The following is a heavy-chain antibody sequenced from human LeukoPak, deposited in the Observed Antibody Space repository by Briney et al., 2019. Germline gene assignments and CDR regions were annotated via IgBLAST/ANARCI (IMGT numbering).Heavy chain of an antibody. D-gene: IGHD1-1*01. CDR2: ISWNSGSI. J-gene: IGHJ6*02. CDR1: GFAFDDSA. CDR3: AKDPPGWATGTTGGMDV. Sequence: GWSLSLSCAASGFAFDDSAMHWVRQAPGKGLEWGSGISWNSGSIGYEDSVKGRFTISRDNAKNSLYLQMNSLRAEDTALYYWAKDPPGWATGTTGGMDVWGQGTTVTVSS. V-gene: IGHV3-9*01.